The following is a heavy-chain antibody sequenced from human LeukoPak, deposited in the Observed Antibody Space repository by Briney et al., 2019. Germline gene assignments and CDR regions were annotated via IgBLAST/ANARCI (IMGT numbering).Heavy chain of an antibody. CDR3: ATESPPTPYPEYYYYGMDV. CDR1: GYTFTSYY. V-gene: IGHV1-24*01. Sequence: EASVKVSCKASGYTFTSYYMHWVRQAPGKGLEWMGGFDPEDGETIYAQKFQGRVTMTEDTSTDTAYMELSSLRSEDTAVYYCATESPPTPYPEYYYYGMDVWGQGTTVTVSS. D-gene: IGHD1-14*01. J-gene: IGHJ6*02. CDR2: FDPEDGET.